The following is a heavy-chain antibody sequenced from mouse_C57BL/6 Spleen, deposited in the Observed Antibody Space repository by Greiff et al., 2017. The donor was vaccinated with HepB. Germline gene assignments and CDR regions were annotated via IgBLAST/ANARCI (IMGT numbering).Heavy chain of an antibody. J-gene: IGHJ4*01. CDR3: ARRGGYGSSYGDAMDY. CDR2: INPSNGGT. V-gene: IGHV1-53*01. Sequence: QVQLQQPGTELVKPGASVKLSCKASGYTFTSYWMHWVKQRPGQGLEWIGNINPSNGGTNYNEKFKSKATLTVDKSSSTAYMQLSSLTSEDSAVYYGARRGGYGSSYGDAMDYWGQGTSVTVSS. D-gene: IGHD1-1*01. CDR1: GYTFTSYW.